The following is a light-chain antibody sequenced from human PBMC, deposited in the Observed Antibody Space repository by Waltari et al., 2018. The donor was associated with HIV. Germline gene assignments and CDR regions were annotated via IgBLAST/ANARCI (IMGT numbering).Light chain of an antibody. J-gene: IGLJ2*01. CDR3: SSYTSSDTVI. CDR1: SSDVGGYNY. CDR2: EVS. Sequence: QSALTQPASVSGSPGQSITISCTGTSSDVGGYNYVSWYQQHPGKAPKLMIYEVSNRPAGVSNRFAGSNAGNTASLTISGLQAEDESNYYCSSYTSSDTVIFGGGTSVTVL. V-gene: IGLV2-14*01.